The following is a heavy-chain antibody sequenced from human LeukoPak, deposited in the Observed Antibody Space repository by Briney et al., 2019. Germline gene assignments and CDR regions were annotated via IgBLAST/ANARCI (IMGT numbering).Heavy chain of an antibody. Sequence: GGSLRLSCAAPGFTFSSYGMHWVRQAPGKGLEWVALISHDGSNKNYADSVKGRFTISRDNSKNTLYLQMSSLRAEDTAVYYAVAGMFDNWGQGTLVTVSS. CDR2: ISHDGSNK. V-gene: IGHV3-30*03. CDR3: VAGMFDN. J-gene: IGHJ4*02. CDR1: GFTFSSYG. D-gene: IGHD6-19*01.